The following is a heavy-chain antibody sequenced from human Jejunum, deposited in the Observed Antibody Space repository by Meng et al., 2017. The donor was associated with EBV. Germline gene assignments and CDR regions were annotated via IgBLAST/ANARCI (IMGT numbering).Heavy chain of an antibody. Sequence: VQLVQSGAEVKKPGASVRVSCKASVYPFTGYYIQWVRQAPGQGLEWMGRIDPNTGDKNYAQKFQGRVTMTRATSIGTAFMELSRLTSDDTAVYYCARDHSSSFYGANIWGQGTLVTVSS. CDR2: IDPNTGDK. CDR1: VYPFTGYY. D-gene: IGHD2-2*01. J-gene: IGHJ4*02. V-gene: IGHV1-2*06. CDR3: ARDHSSSFYGANI.